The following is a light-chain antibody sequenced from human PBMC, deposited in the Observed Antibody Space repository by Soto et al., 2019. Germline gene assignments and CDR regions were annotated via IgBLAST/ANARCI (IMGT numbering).Light chain of an antibody. CDR1: QSVDSSY. CDR2: GAS. V-gene: IGKV3-20*01. J-gene: IGKJ3*01. CDR3: QQYATAPFT. Sequence: EIVLTQSPGTLSLSPGERAALSCRASQSVDSSYRAWYQQKPGQAPRLLIYGASSRATGIPDRFSGSGSGTDFTLTISRLEPEDFAVYYCQQYATAPFTFGPGTKVDVK.